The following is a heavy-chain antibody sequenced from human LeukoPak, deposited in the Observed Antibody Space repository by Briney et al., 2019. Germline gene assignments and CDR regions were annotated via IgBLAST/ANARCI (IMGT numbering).Heavy chain of an antibody. J-gene: IGHJ4*02. CDR3: ARWSSHVDY. CDR2: IHGGGST. Sequence: PGGSLRLSCAASGFTVSSNYMNWVRQAPGKGLEWVSVIHGGGSTHYADSVKGRFTISGDNSMNTLFLQMNSLRAEDTAVYYCARWSSHVDYWGQGTLVTVSS. V-gene: IGHV3-66*01. CDR1: GFTVSSNY.